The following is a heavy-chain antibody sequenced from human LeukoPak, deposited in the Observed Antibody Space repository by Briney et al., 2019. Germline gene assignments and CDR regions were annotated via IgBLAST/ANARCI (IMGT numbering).Heavy chain of an antibody. CDR3: ATRVAYSYGD. V-gene: IGHV3-23*01. J-gene: IGHJ4*02. Sequence: GGSLRLSCAASGFTSSSYAMSWVRQAPGKGLEWVSTIIGSGGSTFYADSVKGRFTISRDNSKNTLYLQMNSLRAEDTAVYYCATRVAYSYGDWGQGSLVTVSS. D-gene: IGHD5-18*01. CDR2: IIGSGGST. CDR1: GFTSSSYA.